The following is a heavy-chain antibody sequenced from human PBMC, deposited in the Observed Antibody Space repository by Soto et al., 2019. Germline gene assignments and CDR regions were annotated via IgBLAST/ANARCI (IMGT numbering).Heavy chain of an antibody. CDR3: ARLGGFFQALDS. V-gene: IGHV4-59*08. D-gene: IGHD2-15*01. Sequence: NPSETLSLTCTVSGGSISPYYWSWIRQPPGKGLEWIGYIYFAGTTKYNPSLKSRVTISVDSSKNQFSLNLTSVTAADTAVYYCARLGGFFQALDSWGRGTLVTVSS. CDR2: IYFAGTT. CDR1: GGSISPYY. J-gene: IGHJ5*01.